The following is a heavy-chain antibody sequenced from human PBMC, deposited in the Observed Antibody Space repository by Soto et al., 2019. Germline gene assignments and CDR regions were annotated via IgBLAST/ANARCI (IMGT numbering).Heavy chain of an antibody. CDR3: AKKVNSGPGSQYFDY. D-gene: IGHD3-10*01. CDR1: GFTFSSYA. J-gene: IGHJ4*02. V-gene: IGHV3-23*01. CDR2: ISGDGGTT. Sequence: GALRLSCAASGFTFSSYAMSWVRQAPGKGLEWVSAISGDGGTTYYADSVKGRFTISRDNSKNMLFLQMNSLRAEDTAIYYCAKKVNSGPGSQYFDYWGQGTLVTVSS.